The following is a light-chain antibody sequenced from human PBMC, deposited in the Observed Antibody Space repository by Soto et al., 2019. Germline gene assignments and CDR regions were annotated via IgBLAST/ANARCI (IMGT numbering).Light chain of an antibody. J-gene: IGLJ1*01. CDR3: SSYAGTAYV. CDR1: SSDVGGYNS. Sequence: QSALTQPRSVSGSPGQSVTISCTGTSSDVGGYNSVSWYQQHPGKAPKLMIYDVTKRPSGVPDRFSGSKSGNTASLTISGLQAEDEADYYCSSYAGTAYVFGTGTKLTVL. V-gene: IGLV2-11*01. CDR2: DVT.